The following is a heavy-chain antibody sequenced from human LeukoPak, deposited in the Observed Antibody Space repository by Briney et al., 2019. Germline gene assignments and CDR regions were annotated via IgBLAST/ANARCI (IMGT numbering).Heavy chain of an antibody. J-gene: IGHJ4*02. D-gene: IGHD6-13*01. CDR2: ISSSDFST. V-gene: IGHV3-23*01. CDR3: AKVYSSSWYLFDY. CDR1: GFTFSSYA. Sequence: PGGSLRLSCAASGFTFSSYAMTWVRHAPGKGLEWVSSISSSDFSTYYADSVKGRFTISRDNSKNTLYLQMNSLRAEDTALYYCAKVYSSSWYLFDYWGQGTLVTVSS.